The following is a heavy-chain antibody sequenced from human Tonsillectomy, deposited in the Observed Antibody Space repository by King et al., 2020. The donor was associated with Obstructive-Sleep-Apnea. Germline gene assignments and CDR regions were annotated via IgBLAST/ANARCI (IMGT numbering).Heavy chain of an antibody. CDR3: ARAGVVTAIFGGEDYNWFDP. V-gene: IGHV4-39*07. J-gene: IGHJ5*02. Sequence: QLQESGPGLVKPSETLSLTCTVSGGSISSSSYYWGWIRQPPGKGLEWIGSIYYSGSTYYNPSLKSRVTISVDTSKNQFSLKLSSVTAADTAVYYCARAGVVTAIFGGEDYNWFDPWGQGTLVTVSS. D-gene: IGHD2-21*02. CDR1: GGSISSSSYY. CDR2: IYYSGST.